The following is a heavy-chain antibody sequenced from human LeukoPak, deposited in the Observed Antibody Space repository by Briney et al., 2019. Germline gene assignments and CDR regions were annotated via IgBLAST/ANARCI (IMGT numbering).Heavy chain of an antibody. CDR2: IYTSGST. CDR1: GGSISSYY. J-gene: IGHJ4*02. V-gene: IGHV4-4*07. CDR3: ASHMRGSGYNAAFDY. Sequence: SETLSLTCTVSGGSISSYYWSWIRQPAGKGLEWIGRIYTSGSTNYNPSLMSRVTMSVDTSKNQFSLKLSSVTAADTPVYYCASHMRGSGYNAAFDYWGQGTLVTVSS. D-gene: IGHD3-22*01.